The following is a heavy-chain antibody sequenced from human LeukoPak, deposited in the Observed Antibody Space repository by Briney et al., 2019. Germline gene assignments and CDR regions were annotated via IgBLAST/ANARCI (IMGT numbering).Heavy chain of an antibody. Sequence: GGSLRLSCAASGFTFSSYGMHWVRQAPGKGLEWVAVISYDGSNKYYADSVKGRFTISRDNSKNTLYLQMNSLRAEDTAVYYCARDWYGYFQHWGQGTLVTVSS. D-gene: IGHD1-14*01. J-gene: IGHJ1*01. CDR3: ARDWYGYFQH. CDR1: GFTFSSYG. CDR2: ISYDGSNK. V-gene: IGHV3-30*03.